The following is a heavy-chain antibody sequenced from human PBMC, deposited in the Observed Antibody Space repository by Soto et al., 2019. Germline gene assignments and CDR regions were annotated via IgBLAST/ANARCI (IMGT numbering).Heavy chain of an antibody. J-gene: IGHJ4*02. Sequence: LRLSCAASGITFNTAWLTWVRQAPGKGLEWVGRIKGKPDGGATDYAAPVEGRFTISRDDSQNTVFLQMNSLKTDDAAVYYCTAGSPFNYWGPGTLVTVSS. V-gene: IGHV3-15*01. CDR3: TAGSPFNY. CDR1: GITFNTAW. CDR2: IKGKPDGGAT.